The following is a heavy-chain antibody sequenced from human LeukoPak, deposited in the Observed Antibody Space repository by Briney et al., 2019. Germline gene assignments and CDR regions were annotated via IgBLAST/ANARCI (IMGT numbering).Heavy chain of an antibody. CDR1: GYTFTSYG. CDR2: ISAYNGNT. Sequence: ASVKVSCKASGYTFTSYGISWVRQAPGQGLEWMGWISAYNGNTNYAQKLQGRVTMTTDTSTSTAYMELRSLRSDDTAVYYCAKSGRYCSAGSCYQEASLDYWGQGTLVTVSS. V-gene: IGHV1-18*01. D-gene: IGHD2-15*01. CDR3: AKSGRYCSAGSCYQEASLDY. J-gene: IGHJ4*02.